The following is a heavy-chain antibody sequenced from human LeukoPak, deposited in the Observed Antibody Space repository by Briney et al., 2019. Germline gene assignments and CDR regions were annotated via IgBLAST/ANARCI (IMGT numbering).Heavy chain of an antibody. CDR3: ASGSSGHSPYYYYYMDV. D-gene: IGHD6-13*01. Sequence: GASVKVSCKASGYTFTGYYMHWVRQAPGQGLEWMGWINPNSGGTNYAQKFQGRVTMTRDTSISTAYMELSRLRSDDTAVYYCASGSSGHSPYYYYYMDVWGKGTTVTISS. CDR2: INPNSGGT. CDR1: GYTFTGYY. J-gene: IGHJ6*03. V-gene: IGHV1-2*02.